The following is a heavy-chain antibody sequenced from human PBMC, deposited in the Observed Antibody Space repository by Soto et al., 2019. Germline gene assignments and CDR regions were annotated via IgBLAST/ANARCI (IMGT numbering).Heavy chain of an antibody. D-gene: IGHD3-9*01. Sequence: ASVKVSCKVSGYTLTELSMHWVRQAPGKGLEWMGGFDPEDGETIYAQKFQGRVTMTEDTSTDTAYMELSSLRSEDTAVYYCAKVIVPTGYLSQQRDWFDPWGQGTLVTVSS. J-gene: IGHJ5*02. CDR1: GYTLTELS. CDR2: FDPEDGET. V-gene: IGHV1-24*01. CDR3: AKVIVPTGYLSQQRDWFDP.